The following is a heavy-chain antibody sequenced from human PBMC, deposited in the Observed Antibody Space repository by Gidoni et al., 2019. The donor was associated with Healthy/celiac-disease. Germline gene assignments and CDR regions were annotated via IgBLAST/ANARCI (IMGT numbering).Heavy chain of an antibody. D-gene: IGHD3-3*01. CDR1: CFTFINAW. CDR2: IKSKTDGGTT. J-gene: IGHJ3*02. Sequence: EVQLVESGGGLVKPGGSLRLSCAASCFTFINAWLICDTQAPGKGLEWVGRIKSKTDGGTTDYAAPVKGRFTISRDDSKNTLYLQMNSLKTEDTAVYYCTTTKRKDFWSGYYMVGAFDIWDQGTMVTVSS. V-gene: IGHV3-15*01. CDR3: TTTKRKDFWSGYYMVGAFDI.